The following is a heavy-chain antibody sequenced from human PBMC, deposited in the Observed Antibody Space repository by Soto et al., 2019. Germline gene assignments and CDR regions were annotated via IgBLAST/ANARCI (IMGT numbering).Heavy chain of an antibody. CDR3: AREGEMPCYYYGSDV. D-gene: IGHD3-16*01. Sequence: ASVKVSCKASGYTFTSYGMRWVRQASGQGLEWMGWISGYNGNTKYAQKFQGRVTMTTDTSTSTVYMDLRSLRSDDTAVYYCAREGEMPCYYYGSDVWGQGTTVTVSS. V-gene: IGHV1-18*01. CDR2: ISGYNGNT. CDR1: GYTFTSYG. J-gene: IGHJ6*02.